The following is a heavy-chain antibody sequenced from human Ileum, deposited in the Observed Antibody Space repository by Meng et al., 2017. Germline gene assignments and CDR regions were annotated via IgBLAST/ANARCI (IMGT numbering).Heavy chain of an antibody. CDR1: GFTFSNYA. D-gene: IGHD3-22*01. CDR2: TSYDGSKK. V-gene: IGHV3-30*04. J-gene: IGHJ4*01. CDR3: ARALLSYYYNSSGYYTNFDY. Sequence: QVQLVDSGGGVVQPGRSLRLSCAASGFTFSNYAMHWVRQAPGKGLEWVAVTSYDGSKKYYVDSVKGRFTISRDNSKDTLYLQMNSLRAEDTAVYYCARALLSYYYNSSGYYTNFDYWGQGTLVTVSS.